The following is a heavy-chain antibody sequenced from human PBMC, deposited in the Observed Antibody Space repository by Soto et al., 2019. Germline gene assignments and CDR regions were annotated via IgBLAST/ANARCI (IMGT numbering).Heavy chain of an antibody. CDR1: GYTFITYW. CDR3: ARIIGYCRNNDCSWTFDI. V-gene: IGHV5-51*01. Sequence: GESLKISCKGSGYTFITYWIVWVRQMPGKGLEWMGIIYPGDSDTRYSPSFQGQVTISVDKSISTAYLQLSSLKASDTAMYYCARIIGYCRNNDCSWTFDIWGQGTMVTVSS. D-gene: IGHD2-15*01. CDR2: IYPGDSDT. J-gene: IGHJ3*02.